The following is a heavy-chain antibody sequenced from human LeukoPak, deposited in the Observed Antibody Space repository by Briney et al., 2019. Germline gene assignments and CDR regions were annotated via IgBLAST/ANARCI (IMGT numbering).Heavy chain of an antibody. D-gene: IGHD1-26*01. CDR3: ARDGGRRGIY. CDR2: ISSNGGST. J-gene: IGHJ4*02. Sequence: PGGSLRLSCAASGFTFSSYAMHWVRQAPGKGLEYVSAISSNGGSTYYANSVKGRFTISRDNSKNTLYLQMGSLRAEDMAVYYCARDGGRRGIYWGQGTLVAVSS. CDR1: GFTFSSYA. V-gene: IGHV3-64*01.